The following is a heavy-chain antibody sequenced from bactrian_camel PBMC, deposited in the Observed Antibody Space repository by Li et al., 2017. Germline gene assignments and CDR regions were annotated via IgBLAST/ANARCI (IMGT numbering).Heavy chain of an antibody. J-gene: IGHJ4*01. CDR1: GFTFSSYF. D-gene: IGHD2*01. Sequence: HVQLVESGGGLVQPGGSLRLSCAASGFTFSSYFTNWVRQAPGKGLEWVSRILNDGTETSYVDSVKGRFTISRDNNKNTVYLQMNSLKPEDTAMYYCAANFGPYCSGPYLARRANFLGQGTQVTVS. V-gene: IGHV3S6*01. CDR2: ILNDGTET.